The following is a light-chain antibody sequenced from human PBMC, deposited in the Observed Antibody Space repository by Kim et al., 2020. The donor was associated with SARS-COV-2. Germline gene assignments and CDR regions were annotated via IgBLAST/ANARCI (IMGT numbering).Light chain of an antibody. CDR2: DVS. CDR1: SNDVGGYNY. V-gene: IGLV2-14*03. J-gene: IGLJ2*01. Sequence: QSALTQPASVSGSPGQSITISCIGTSNDVGGYNYVSWYQQHPGTAPKLIIYDVSNRPSGVSNRFSGSKSGNTASLTISGLQAEDEADYYCSSYSSGTTPVVFGGGTQLTVL. CDR3: SSYSSGTTPVV.